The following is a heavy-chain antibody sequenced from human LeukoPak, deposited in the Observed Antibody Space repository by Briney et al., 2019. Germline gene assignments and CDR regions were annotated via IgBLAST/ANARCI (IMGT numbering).Heavy chain of an antibody. CDR1: GFTFNSYS. D-gene: IGHD3-22*01. J-gene: IGHJ4*02. CDR2: ISSSSSYI. CDR3: ASWASGYYYGY. Sequence: PGGSLRLSCAASGFTFNSYSMIWLRQAPGKGLEWVSSISSSSSYIYYTDSVKGRFTISRDNAKNSLYLQMNSLRAEDTAVYYCASWASGYYYGYWGQGTLVTVSS. V-gene: IGHV3-21*01.